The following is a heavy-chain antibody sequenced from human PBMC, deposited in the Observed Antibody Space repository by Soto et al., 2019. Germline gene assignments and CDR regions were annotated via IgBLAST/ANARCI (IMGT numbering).Heavy chain of an antibody. V-gene: IGHV4-59*01. J-gene: IGHJ6*03. CDR3: ARFGYSSSSIYYYMDV. CDR1: GGSISSYY. D-gene: IGHD6-6*01. CDR2: IYYSGST. Sequence: QVQLQESGPGLVKPSETLSLTCTVSGGSISSYYWSWIRQPPGKGLEWIGYIYYSGSTNYNPSLKSRVTISVDTSKNQFVLKLSSVTAADTAVYYCARFGYSSSSIYYYMDVWGKGTTVTVPS.